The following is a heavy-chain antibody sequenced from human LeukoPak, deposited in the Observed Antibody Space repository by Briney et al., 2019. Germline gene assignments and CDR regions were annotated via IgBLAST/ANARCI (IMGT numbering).Heavy chain of an antibody. CDR2: INLGDSDT. Sequence: AGGSLRLSCTASGFTLSSYAMSWVRQMPGKGLEWMGIINLGDSDTKYSPSFQGQVTISLDKSISTAYLQWRSLKASDTAMYYCARRPYSGSPNWFDPWGQGTLVTVSS. V-gene: IGHV5-51*01. CDR3: ARRPYSGSPNWFDP. CDR1: GFTLSSYA. J-gene: IGHJ5*02. D-gene: IGHD1-26*01.